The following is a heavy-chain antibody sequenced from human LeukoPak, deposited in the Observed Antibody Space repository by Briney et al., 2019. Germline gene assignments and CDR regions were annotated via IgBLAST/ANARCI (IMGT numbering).Heavy chain of an antibody. Sequence: KPGGSLRLSCAASGFTFSNAWMSWVRQAPGKGLEWVGRIKSKTDGGTTDYAAPVKGRFTISRDDSKNTLYLQMNSLKTEDTAVYYCTTVTLDYYDSSGYLRYFDYWGQGTLVTVSS. CDR3: TTVTLDYYDSSGYLRYFDY. D-gene: IGHD3-22*01. CDR2: IKSKTDGGTT. CDR1: GFTFSNAW. V-gene: IGHV3-15*01. J-gene: IGHJ4*02.